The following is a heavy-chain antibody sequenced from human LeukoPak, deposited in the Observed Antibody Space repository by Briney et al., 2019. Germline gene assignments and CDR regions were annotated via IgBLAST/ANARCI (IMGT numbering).Heavy chain of an antibody. CDR2: IHDRGGST. V-gene: IGHV3-23*01. Sequence: GGSLRLSCAASGFTVSSYAMSWVRQAPGKGLEWVSGIHDRGGSTYYVDSVRGRLTISRDNSKNTLYLQMSSLRDEDTAVYYCVAYNYYAGNNPFDYWGQGALVTVSS. CDR3: VAYNYYAGNNPFDY. CDR1: GFTVSSYA. J-gene: IGHJ4*02. D-gene: IGHD1/OR15-1a*01.